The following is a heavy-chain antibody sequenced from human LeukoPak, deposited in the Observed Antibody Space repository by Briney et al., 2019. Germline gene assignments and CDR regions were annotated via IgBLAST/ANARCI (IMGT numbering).Heavy chain of an antibody. D-gene: IGHD4-17*01. CDR3: ARDRSTVTTDYYYGMDV. V-gene: IGHV3-30-3*01. CDR2: ISYDGSNK. CDR1: GFTFSSYA. J-gene: IGHJ6*02. Sequence: GRSLRLSCAASGFTFSSYAMHWVRQAPGKGLEWVAVISYDGSNKYYADSVKGRFTISRDNSKNTLYLQMNSLRAEDTAVYYCARDRSTVTTDYYYGMDVWGQGTTVTVSS.